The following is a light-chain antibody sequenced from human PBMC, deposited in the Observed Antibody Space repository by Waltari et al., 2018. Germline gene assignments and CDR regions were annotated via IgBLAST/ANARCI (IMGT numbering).Light chain of an antibody. CDR1: QRLVHRDGNTY. CDR3: MQGTHWPRT. J-gene: IGKJ1*01. V-gene: IGKV2-30*02. CDR2: QVS. Sequence: DVVMTQSPHSLPVPLGQPASISCSSSQRLVHRDGNTYLNWFQQRPGHSPRRLIYQVSNRDSGVPDRFSGSGSGTDFTLKISRVEAEDVGVYYCMQGTHWPRTFGQGTKVEIK.